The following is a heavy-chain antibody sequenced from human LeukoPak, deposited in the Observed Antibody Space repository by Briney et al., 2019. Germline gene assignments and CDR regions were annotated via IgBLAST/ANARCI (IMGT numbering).Heavy chain of an antibody. V-gene: IGHV4-34*01. CDR1: GGSFSGYY. CDR2: INHSGST. CDR3: ARELYSSGYHDAFDI. Sequence: SETLSLTCAVYGGSFSGYYWSWIRQPPGKGLDWIGEINHSGSTNYNPSLKSRVTISVDTSKNQFSLKLSSVTAADTAVYYCARELYSSGYHDAFDIWGQGTMVTVSS. D-gene: IGHD3-22*01. J-gene: IGHJ3*02.